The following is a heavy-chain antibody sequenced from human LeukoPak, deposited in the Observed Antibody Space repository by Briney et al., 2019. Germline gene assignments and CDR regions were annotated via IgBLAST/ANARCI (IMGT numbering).Heavy chain of an antibody. D-gene: IGHD3-9*01. Sequence: PGGSLRLSCAASGFTFDTYAMGWVRQAPGKGLEWVSVVSGSGGSTHYADSVKGRFTISRDNSKNTLYLQMNSLRAEDTAVYYCARDTYYDILTGYVPGGLYDYWGQGTLVTVSS. CDR3: ARDTYYDILTGYVPGGLYDY. V-gene: IGHV3-23*01. J-gene: IGHJ4*02. CDR1: GFTFDTYA. CDR2: VSGSGGST.